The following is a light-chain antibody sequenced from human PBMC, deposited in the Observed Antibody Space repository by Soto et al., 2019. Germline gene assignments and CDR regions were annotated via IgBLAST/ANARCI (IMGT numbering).Light chain of an antibody. V-gene: IGKV3-15*01. CDR1: QGISTL. Sequence: EIVLRQCPASLSVSPGERATLFCRASQGISTLLAWYQQKPGQAPRLLIYAASTRAAGIPARFSGSGSGTDFTPTIRSPQSEAFAIYYCQHDYVRPITFGQGTRLEIK. J-gene: IGKJ5*01. CDR2: AAS. CDR3: QHDYVRPIT.